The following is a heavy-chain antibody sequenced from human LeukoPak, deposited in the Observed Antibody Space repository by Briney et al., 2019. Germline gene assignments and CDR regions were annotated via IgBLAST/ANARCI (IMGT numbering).Heavy chain of an antibody. J-gene: IGHJ4*02. CDR3: ARGRMAGTGGY. CDR1: GYTFSTYA. Sequence: ASVKVSCKTSGYTFSTYAMHWVRQAPGQRLEWMGWISAYNGNTNYAQKLQGRVTMTTDTSTSTAYMELRSLRSDDTAVYYCARGRMAGTGGYWGQGTLVTVSS. V-gene: IGHV1-18*01. D-gene: IGHD6-19*01. CDR2: ISAYNGNT.